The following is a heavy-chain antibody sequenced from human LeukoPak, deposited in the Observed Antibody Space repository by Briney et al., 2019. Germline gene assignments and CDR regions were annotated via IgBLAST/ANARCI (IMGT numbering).Heavy chain of an antibody. CDR1: GYSFTSFW. CDR3: AKGLAARLDDAFDI. Sequence: GESLKISCKGSGYSFTSFWIGWVRQMPGRGLEWMGIVYPGDSDTRYSPSFQGQVTISADKSISTAYLQWSSLKASDTAMYYCAKGLAARLDDAFDIWGQGTMVTVSS. V-gene: IGHV5-51*01. J-gene: IGHJ3*02. CDR2: VYPGDSDT. D-gene: IGHD6-6*01.